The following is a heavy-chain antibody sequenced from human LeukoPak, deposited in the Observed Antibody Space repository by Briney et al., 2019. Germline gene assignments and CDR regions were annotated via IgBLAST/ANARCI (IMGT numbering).Heavy chain of an antibody. V-gene: IGHV3-23*01. J-gene: IGHJ4*01. CDR3: AKGIYSSGWSYFDY. CDR2: LSGSGITT. CDR1: GFTFSTYA. Sequence: QPGGSLRLSCAASGFTFSTYAMSWVRQAPGKGLEWVSTLSGSGITTYYADSVKGRFTISRDNSKNTLYLQMNTLRAEDSALYYCAKGIYSSGWSYFDYWGHGTLVTVSS. D-gene: IGHD6-19*01.